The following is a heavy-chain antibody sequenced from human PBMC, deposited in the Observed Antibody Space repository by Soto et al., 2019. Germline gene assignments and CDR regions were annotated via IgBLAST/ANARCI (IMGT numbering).Heavy chain of an antibody. CDR1: GFTVSSKY. CDR3: ARSSGYYIQSRELAY. D-gene: IGHD3-10*01. CDR2: INTDGNT. Sequence: GGSLRLSCAASGFTVSSKYMNWVRQAPGKGLEWVSLINTDGNTHYAGSVNGRFTISRDNSKNTLYLQMDSLRVDDTAVYYCARSSGYYIQSRELAYWGRGTLVTVSA. V-gene: IGHV3-66*01. J-gene: IGHJ4*01.